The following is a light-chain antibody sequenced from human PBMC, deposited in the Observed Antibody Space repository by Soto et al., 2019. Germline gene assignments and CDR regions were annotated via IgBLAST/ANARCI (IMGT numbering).Light chain of an antibody. Sequence: QSVLAQPASVSGSPGQSIAISFTGTSSDIGAYDYVSWYQLFPDKPPKLIIYEVSHRPSGVSDRFSGSKSVNTATLTISRLQAEDEADYYCSSYTGSSTRVFGTGTKVTVL. CDR1: SSDIGAYDY. CDR3: SSYTGSSTRV. V-gene: IGLV2-14*03. CDR2: EVS. J-gene: IGLJ1*01.